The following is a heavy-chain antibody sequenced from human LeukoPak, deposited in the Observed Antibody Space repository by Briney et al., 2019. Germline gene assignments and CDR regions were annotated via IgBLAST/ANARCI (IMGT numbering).Heavy chain of an antibody. Sequence: ASVKVSCKASGGTFISYAISWVRQAPGQGLEWMGGIIPIFGTANYAQKFQGRVTITADESTSTAYMELSSLRSEDTAVYYCARDCSGGSCYSGDYWGQGTLVTVSS. CDR3: ARDCSGGSCYSGDY. CDR2: IIPIFGTA. J-gene: IGHJ4*02. CDR1: GGTFISYA. V-gene: IGHV1-69*13. D-gene: IGHD2-15*01.